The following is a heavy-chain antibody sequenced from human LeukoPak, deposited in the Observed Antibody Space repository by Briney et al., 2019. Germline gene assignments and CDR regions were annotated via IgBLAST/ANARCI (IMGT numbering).Heavy chain of an antibody. V-gene: IGHV3-74*01. Sequence: GGSLRLSCAASGFTFSSYAMSWVRQVPGKGLVWVSRIDGGGSSTSYADSVKGRFSISRDNAKSTLYLQMSSLRAEDTAVYYCARGPGSSGGAYVGDYWGPGTLVTVSS. CDR1: GFTFSSYA. J-gene: IGHJ4*01. D-gene: IGHD3-22*01. CDR2: IDGGGSST. CDR3: ARGPGSSGGAYVGDY.